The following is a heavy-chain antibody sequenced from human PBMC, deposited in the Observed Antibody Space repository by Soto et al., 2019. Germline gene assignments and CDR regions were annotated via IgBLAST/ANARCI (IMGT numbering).Heavy chain of an antibody. CDR1: GFTFSSYA. CDR2: ISGSGGST. Sequence: GGSLRLSCAASGFTFSSYAMSWVRQAPGKGLEWVSAISGSGGSTYYADSVKGRFTISRDNSNNTLYLQMNSLRAEDTAVYYCVKVAYYDFWSGYKDVYFDYWGQGTQVTVSS. D-gene: IGHD3-3*01. CDR3: VKVAYYDFWSGYKDVYFDY. V-gene: IGHV3-23*01. J-gene: IGHJ4*02.